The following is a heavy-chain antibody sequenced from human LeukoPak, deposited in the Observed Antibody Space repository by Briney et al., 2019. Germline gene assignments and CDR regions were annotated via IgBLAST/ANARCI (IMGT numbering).Heavy chain of an antibody. CDR2: IYHSGST. J-gene: IGHJ3*02. CDR1: GGSFSDNY. V-gene: IGHV4-34*01. CDR3: ARGRGVVYRGHFDI. Sequence: TSETLSLTCAVYGGSFSDNYWTWIRQPPGKGLEWIGEIYHSGSTKYNPSLRSRVTISVDTSKNQFSLQLDSVTAADTAVYYCARGRGVVYRGHFDIWGQGTVVTVSS. D-gene: IGHD3-22*01.